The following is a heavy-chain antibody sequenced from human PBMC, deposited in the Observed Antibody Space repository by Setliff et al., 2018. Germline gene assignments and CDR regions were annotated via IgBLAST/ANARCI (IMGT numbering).Heavy chain of an antibody. V-gene: IGHV4-30-4*08. Sequence: SETLSLTCTVSGGSVSSGDYYWSWIRQPPGKGLEWITYIYYSGSSYYNPSLQSRVTISVDTSKNQFSLKLSSVTAADTAVYYCARYRFGKDFDYWGQGTLVTVSS. CDR2: IYYSGSS. CDR3: ARYRFGKDFDY. CDR1: GGSVSSGDYY. J-gene: IGHJ4*02. D-gene: IGHD3-16*02.